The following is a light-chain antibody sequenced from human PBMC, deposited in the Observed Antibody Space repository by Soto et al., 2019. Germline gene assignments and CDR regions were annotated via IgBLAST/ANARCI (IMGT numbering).Light chain of an antibody. CDR3: QHYNSYPWT. CDR1: QTINNW. Sequence: DIQMTQSPSTLSASIGDRVTITCRASQTINNWLAWYQQKPRKATNLLIYHASNLETGVPSRFSGSAFGTEFTLTISSLQPDDFATYYCQHYNSYPWTFGQGTKVDIK. CDR2: HAS. J-gene: IGKJ1*01. V-gene: IGKV1-5*01.